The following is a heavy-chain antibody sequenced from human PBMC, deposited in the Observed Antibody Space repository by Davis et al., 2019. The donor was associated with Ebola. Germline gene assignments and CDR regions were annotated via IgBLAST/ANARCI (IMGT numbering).Heavy chain of an antibody. CDR2: ISGDGGST. CDR1: GFTFDDYA. Sequence: GGSLRLSCAASGFTFDDYAMHWVRQAPGKGLEWVSLISGDGGSTYYADSVKGRFTISRDNSKNSLYLQMNSLRTEDTALYYCAKDFSYDFWSGSLYYYGMDVWGQGTTVTVSS. CDR3: AKDFSYDFWSGSLYYYGMDV. V-gene: IGHV3-43*02. D-gene: IGHD3-3*01. J-gene: IGHJ6*02.